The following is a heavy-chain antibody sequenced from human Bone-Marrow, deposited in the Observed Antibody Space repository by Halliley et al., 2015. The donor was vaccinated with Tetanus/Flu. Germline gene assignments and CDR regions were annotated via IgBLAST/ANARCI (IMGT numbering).Heavy chain of an antibody. CDR3: ARDGLISADGEYFGMDV. D-gene: IGHD2-2*01. J-gene: IGHJ6*02. CDR2: LYAGGST. V-gene: IGHV3-53*01. CDR1: GFTVSRNY. Sequence: SLRLSCAASGFTVSRNYMTWVRQAPGQGLEWVSILYAGGSTYYADSVKGRFTISRDNSKNTLYLQMHSLSAEDTAVYYCARDGLISADGEYFGMDVWGQGTAVTVSS.